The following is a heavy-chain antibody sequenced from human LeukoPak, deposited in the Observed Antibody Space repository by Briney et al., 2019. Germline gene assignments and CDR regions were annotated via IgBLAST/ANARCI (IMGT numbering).Heavy chain of an antibody. Sequence: SLILSCAASGFTFDDYAMHWVRQAPGKGLEWVSGISWNSGSIGYADSVKGRFTISRDNAKNSLYLQMNSLRAEDTALYYCAKDIRGDQEFGVFDYWGQGTLVTVSS. V-gene: IGHV3-9*01. CDR2: ISWNSGSI. D-gene: IGHD3-16*01. J-gene: IGHJ4*02. CDR1: GFTFDDYA. CDR3: AKDIRGDQEFGVFDY.